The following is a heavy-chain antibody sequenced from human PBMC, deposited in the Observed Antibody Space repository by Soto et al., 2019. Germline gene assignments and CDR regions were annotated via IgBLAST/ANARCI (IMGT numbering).Heavy chain of an antibody. CDR3: AGGVWRGYSEYYYGMDV. D-gene: IGHD3-3*01. CDR1: GGTFISYS. Sequence: QVQLVQSGAEMKKPGSSVTVSCTVFGGTFISYSFSWVRQAPGQGPEWMGGIIPIFGTPNYAQKFQGRVTITADGSTSTADMELSSLRSGDTAVYYCAGGVWRGYSEYYYGMDVWGQGTTVTVSS. V-gene: IGHV1-69*01. J-gene: IGHJ6*02. CDR2: IIPIFGTP.